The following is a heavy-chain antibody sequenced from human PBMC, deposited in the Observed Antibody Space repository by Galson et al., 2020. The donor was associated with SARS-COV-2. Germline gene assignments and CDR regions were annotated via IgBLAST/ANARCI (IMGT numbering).Heavy chain of an antibody. V-gene: IGHV4-34*01. Sequence: SQTLSLTCPLYGASFSGNYWSWIRQPPRKGLEWIGEINPSGSTNYNPTLKRRGTISVDTPKNQFSLKLSSVTAADTAVYYCARVRGAGLYYCYYYGVDAWGQGTTVTVSS. CDR2: INPSGST. J-gene: IGHJ6*02. CDR1: GASFSGNY. D-gene: IGHD6-19*01. CDR3: ARVRGAGLYYCYYYGVDA.